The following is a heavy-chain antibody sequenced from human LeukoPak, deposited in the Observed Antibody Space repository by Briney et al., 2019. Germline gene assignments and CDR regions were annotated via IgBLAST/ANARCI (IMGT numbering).Heavy chain of an antibody. CDR2: ISYDGSNK. V-gene: IGHV3-30-3*01. Sequence: QAGGSLRLSCAASRFTFSSYAMHWVRQAPGKGLEWVAVISYDGSNKYYADSVKGRFTISRDNSKNTLYLQMNSLRAEDTAVYYCARFQDYWGQGTLVTVSS. J-gene: IGHJ4*02. CDR1: RFTFSSYA. CDR3: ARFQDY.